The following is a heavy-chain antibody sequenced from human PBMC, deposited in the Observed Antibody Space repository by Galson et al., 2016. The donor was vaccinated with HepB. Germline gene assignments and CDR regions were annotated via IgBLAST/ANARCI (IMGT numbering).Heavy chain of an antibody. V-gene: IGHV2-5*02. D-gene: IGHD4-23*01. Sequence: PALVKPTQTLTLTCTFSGFSFTSSGVGVGWIRQPPGKALEWLALIYWDDDKRYSQSLKSRLNITKDTSKNQVVLTMTNLDPVDTGTYFCAHVLLNYDGNPSDYSRRGTLVTAAS. CDR1: GFSFTSSGVG. CDR3: AHVLLNYDGNPSDY. CDR2: IYWDDDK. J-gene: IGHJ4*01.